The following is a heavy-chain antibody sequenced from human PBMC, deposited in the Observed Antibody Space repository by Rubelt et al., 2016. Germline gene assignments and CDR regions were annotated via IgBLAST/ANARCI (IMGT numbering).Heavy chain of an antibody. V-gene: IGHV1-2*02. CDR1: GYTFTGYY. J-gene: IGHJ3*02. D-gene: IGHD2-15*01. CDR3: TTDIVVVPLIAFDI. CDR2: INPNSGGP. Sequence: QVQLVQSGAEVKKPGASVKVSCKASGYTFTGYYMHWVRQAPGQGLEWMGWINPNSGGPNYAQKVQGRVTMTRDTSISTAYMELSRLRSDDTAVYYCTTDIVVVPLIAFDIWGQGTMVTVSS.